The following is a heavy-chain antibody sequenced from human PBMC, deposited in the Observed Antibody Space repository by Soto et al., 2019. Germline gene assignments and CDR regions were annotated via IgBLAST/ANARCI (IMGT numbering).Heavy chain of an antibody. CDR2: IYDSGST. D-gene: IGHD3-9*01. J-gene: IGHJ6*02. Sequence: WIWIRQHPGKGLEWIGYIYDSGSTYYNPSLKSRVTISGDTSKNQFSLKLSSVTAADTAVYYCARDRRVPTGNEGYYYYGLDVWGQGTSVTVSS. V-gene: IGHV4-31*02. CDR3: ARDRRVPTGNEGYYYYGLDV.